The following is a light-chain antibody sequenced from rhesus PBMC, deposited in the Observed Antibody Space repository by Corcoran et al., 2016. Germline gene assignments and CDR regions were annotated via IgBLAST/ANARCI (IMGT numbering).Light chain of an antibody. CDR3: QNGCGILT. Sequence: DIQMTQSPSSLSASVGERVTITCRASQGISKNLAWYQQKPGKVPKLLIYKASTLQSGIPSRFSGSGSGTDFTLTISSLQPEDFAAYYCQNGCGILTFGGGTKVEIK. J-gene: IGKJ4*01. CDR1: QGISKN. V-gene: IGKV1-25*01. CDR2: KAS.